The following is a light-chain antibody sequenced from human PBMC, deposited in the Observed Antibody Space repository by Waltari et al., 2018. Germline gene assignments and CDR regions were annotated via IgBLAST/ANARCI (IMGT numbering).Light chain of an antibody. Sequence: QPVLTQPPSSSASPGESARLTCTLPSDINVGDFIISWYQQTPGSPPRFLLYYNSDSEKAQGSGVPSRFSGSKDASANAGILLISGLQSEDEADYYCMFWPSNVWVFGGGTKLTVL. V-gene: IGLV5-37*01. J-gene: IGLJ3*02. CDR2: YNSDSEK. CDR1: SDINVGDFI. CDR3: MFWPSNVWV.